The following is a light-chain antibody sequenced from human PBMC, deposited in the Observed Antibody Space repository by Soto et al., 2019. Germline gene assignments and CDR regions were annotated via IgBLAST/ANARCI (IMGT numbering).Light chain of an antibody. CDR1: QSVSSSN. CDR2: GAS. CDR3: QQRNKWPPVP. V-gene: IGKV3D-20*02. J-gene: IGKJ4*01. Sequence: EIVLTQSPGTLSLSPVAIATLSFISIQSVSSSNLAWYQQKPGQAPRLLIYGASSRATGIPDRFSGSGSGTDFTLTISRLEPEDFAVYYCQQRNKWPPVPFGGGTKLDI.